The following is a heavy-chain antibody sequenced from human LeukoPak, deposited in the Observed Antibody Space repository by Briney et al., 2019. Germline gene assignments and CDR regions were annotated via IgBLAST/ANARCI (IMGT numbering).Heavy chain of an antibody. Sequence: TGGSLRLSCAASGFTFSSYAMHWVRQAPGKGLEWVTVISSDGSDKYYTDSVKGRFTISRDNSKSTLYLQMNSLTAEDTAVYYCARGGYSGTYYFDYWGQGTLVTVSS. D-gene: IGHD1-26*01. V-gene: IGHV3-30*04. CDR3: ARGGYSGTYYFDY. J-gene: IGHJ4*02. CDR2: ISSDGSDK. CDR1: GFTFSSYA.